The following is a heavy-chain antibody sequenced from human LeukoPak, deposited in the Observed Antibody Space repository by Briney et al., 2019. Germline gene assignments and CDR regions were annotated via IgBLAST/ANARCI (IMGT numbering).Heavy chain of an antibody. D-gene: IGHD3-22*01. Sequence: PSGTLSLTCAVSGGSISSSNWWSWVRQPPGKGLEWIGEIYHSGSTNYNPSLKSRVTISVDKSKNQFSLKLSSVTAADTAVYYCARDRRHYYDSSGTNTAFDIWGQGTMVTVSS. V-gene: IGHV4-4*02. CDR3: ARDRRHYYDSSGTNTAFDI. CDR1: GGSISSSNW. J-gene: IGHJ3*02. CDR2: IYHSGST.